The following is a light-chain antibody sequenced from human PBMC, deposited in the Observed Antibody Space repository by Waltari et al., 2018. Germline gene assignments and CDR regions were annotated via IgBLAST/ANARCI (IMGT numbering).Light chain of an antibody. J-gene: IGLJ2*01. CDR1: SSDVGKYNL. CDR3: CSYAGSGIVI. CDR2: EVT. V-gene: IGLV2-23*02. Sequence: QSALTQPASVSGSPGQSLTISCTGTSSDVGKYNLVSWYQHHPGKVPKVMIYEVTKRPSGVSNRFSGSKSGNTASLTISGLQAEDEADYYCCSYAGSGIVIFGGGTKLTVL.